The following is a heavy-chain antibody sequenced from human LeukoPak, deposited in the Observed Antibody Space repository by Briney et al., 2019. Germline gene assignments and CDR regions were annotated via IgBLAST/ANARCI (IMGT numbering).Heavy chain of an antibody. V-gene: IGHV3-23*01. J-gene: IGHJ4*02. Sequence: PGGSLRLSCVASGFTFSSYAMSWVRQAPGKGLEWVSTISGSGGSTYYADSVKGRFTISRDNSKNTLYLQMNSLRAEDTAVYYCAKYYVAARPPFDYWGQGTLVTVSS. CDR1: GFTFSSYA. D-gene: IGHD6-6*01. CDR3: AKYYVAARPPFDY. CDR2: ISGSGGST.